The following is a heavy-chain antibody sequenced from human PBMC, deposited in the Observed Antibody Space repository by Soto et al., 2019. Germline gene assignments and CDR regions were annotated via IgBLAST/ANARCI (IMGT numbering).Heavy chain of an antibody. J-gene: IGHJ5*02. CDR1: GGSISSGGYY. V-gene: IGHV4-31*03. CDR3: ARAKTDIVVVPAAFNWFDP. CDR2: IYYSGST. D-gene: IGHD2-2*01. Sequence: SETLSLTCTVSGGSISSGGYYWSWIRQHPGKGLEWIGYIYYSGSTYYNPSLKSRVTISVDTSKNQFSLKLSSVTAADTAVYYCARAKTDIVVVPAAFNWFDPWGQGTLVTVS.